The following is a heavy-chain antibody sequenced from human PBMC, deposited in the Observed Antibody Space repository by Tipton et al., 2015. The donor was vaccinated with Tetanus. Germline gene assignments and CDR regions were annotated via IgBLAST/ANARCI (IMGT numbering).Heavy chain of an antibody. J-gene: IGHJ4*02. CDR2: IYPGDADT. CDR3: ARAHCTDGVCNFDF. Sequence: QLVQSGGEVKKPGESLKISCKGSGYILNNYWIGWVRQKPGQGLEWMGIIYPGDADTRYSPSFQGQVTISVDKSINTAYLQWSSLKASDTSMFYCARAHCTDGVCNFDFWGQGALVTVAS. V-gene: IGHV5-51*01. CDR1: GYILNNYW. D-gene: IGHD2-8*01.